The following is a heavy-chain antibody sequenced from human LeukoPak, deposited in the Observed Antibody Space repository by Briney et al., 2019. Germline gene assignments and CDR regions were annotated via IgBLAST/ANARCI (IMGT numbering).Heavy chain of an antibody. CDR1: GFTFSSYA. Sequence: PGGSLRLSCAASGFTFSSYAMHWVRQAPGKGLEWVAVISYDGSNKYYADSVKGRFTISRDNSKNTLYLQMNSLRAEDTAVYYSVAYYYDSSGYYFDYWGQGTLVTVSS. J-gene: IGHJ4*02. CDR3: VAYYYDSSGYYFDY. D-gene: IGHD3-22*01. V-gene: IGHV3-30-3*01. CDR2: ISYDGSNK.